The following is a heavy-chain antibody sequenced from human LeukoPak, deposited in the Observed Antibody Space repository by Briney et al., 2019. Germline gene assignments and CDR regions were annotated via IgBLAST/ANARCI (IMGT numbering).Heavy chain of an antibody. D-gene: IGHD1-26*01. J-gene: IGHJ4*02. V-gene: IGHV1-2*02. Sequence: ASVKVSCKAPGYTFTGYYMHWVRQAPGQGLEWMGWINPNSGGTNYAQKFQGRVTMTRDTSISTAYMELSRLRSDDTAVYYCARVPSRSRPSTDYWGQGTLVTVSS. CDR2: INPNSGGT. CDR1: GYTFTGYY. CDR3: ARVPSRSRPSTDY.